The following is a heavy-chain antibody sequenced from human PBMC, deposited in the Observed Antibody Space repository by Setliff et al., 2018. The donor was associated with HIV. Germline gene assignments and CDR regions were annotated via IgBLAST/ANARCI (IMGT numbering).Heavy chain of an antibody. CDR3: ATLDHSGGNFLAY. Sequence: SETLSLTCTVAGASITSHYWSWIRQPPGKGLEWIGYIYTSGSTDYHPSLKSRVTISEDTSQNQFSLKLSSVTAADTAVYYCATLDHSGGNFLAYWGQGSLVTVSS. CDR2: IYTSGST. CDR1: GASITSHY. V-gene: IGHV4-4*09. D-gene: IGHD2-21*02. J-gene: IGHJ4*02.